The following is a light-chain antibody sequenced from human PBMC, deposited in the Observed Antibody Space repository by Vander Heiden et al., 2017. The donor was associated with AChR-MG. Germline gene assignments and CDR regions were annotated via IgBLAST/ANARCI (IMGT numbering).Light chain of an antibody. CDR1: QDIRNY. J-gene: IGKJ4*01. Sequence: DIQMTQSPSSLSASVGDRITITCQASQDIRNYLNWYQQKPGKAPKLLIYDASHLETGVPSRFSGSGSGTDFTFTISSLQPEDIATYYCQQYDNLPSLTFGGGTRVGIK. V-gene: IGKV1-33*01. CDR3: QQYDNLPSLT. CDR2: DAS.